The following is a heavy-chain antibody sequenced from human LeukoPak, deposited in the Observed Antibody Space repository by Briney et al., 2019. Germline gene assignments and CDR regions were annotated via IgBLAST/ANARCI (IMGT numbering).Heavy chain of an antibody. Sequence: SETLSLTCTVSGGSISSYYWSWIRQPPGKGLEWIGYIYYSGSTNYNPSLKSRVTISVDTSKNQFSLQLSSVTAADTAVYYCARVGYSYGFSPDAFDIWGQGTMVTVSS. J-gene: IGHJ3*02. V-gene: IGHV4-59*01. CDR3: ARVGYSYGFSPDAFDI. CDR2: IYYSGST. D-gene: IGHD5-18*01. CDR1: GGSISSYY.